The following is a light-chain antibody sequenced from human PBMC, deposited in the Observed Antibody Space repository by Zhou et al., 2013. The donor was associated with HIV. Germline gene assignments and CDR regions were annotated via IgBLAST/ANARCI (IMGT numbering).Light chain of an antibody. J-gene: IGKJ3*01. CDR3: QQYDNLPFT. CDR1: QDISNY. V-gene: IGKV1-33*01. Sequence: DIQMTQSPSTLSASVGDRVTITCQASQDISNYLNWYQQKPGKAPKLLIYDASNLETGVPSRFSGSGSGTDFTFTISSLQPEDIATYYCQQYDNLPFTFGPGTESGYQT. CDR2: DAS.